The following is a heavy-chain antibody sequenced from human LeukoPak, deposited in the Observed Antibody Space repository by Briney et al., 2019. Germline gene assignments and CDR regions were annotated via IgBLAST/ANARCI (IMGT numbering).Heavy chain of an antibody. Sequence: SGGSLRLSCAASGFTFRSYAMSWVRQPPGKGLEWVSAVSDSGDATRYADSVKGRFTISRDNAKNSLYLQMNSLRAEDTAVYYCARDRLRGIAAAYNWFDPWGQGTLVTVSS. CDR3: ARDRLRGIAAAYNWFDP. J-gene: IGHJ5*02. V-gene: IGHV3-23*01. CDR1: GFTFRSYA. D-gene: IGHD6-13*01. CDR2: VSDSGDAT.